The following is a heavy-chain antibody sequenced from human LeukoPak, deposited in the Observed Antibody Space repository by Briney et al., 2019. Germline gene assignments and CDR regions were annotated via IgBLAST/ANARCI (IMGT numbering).Heavy chain of an antibody. D-gene: IGHD3-22*01. CDR3: AAGNYYDSSGYYHLGYFDY. CDR1: GYTFTSYG. CDR2: ISVYNGNT. J-gene: IGHJ4*02. Sequence: ASVKVSCKASGYTFTSYGISWVRQAPGQGLEWMGWISVYNGNTNYAQKLQGRVTMTTDTSTSTAYMELRSLRSDDTAVYYCAAGNYYDSSGYYHLGYFDYWGREPWSPSPQ. V-gene: IGHV1-18*01.